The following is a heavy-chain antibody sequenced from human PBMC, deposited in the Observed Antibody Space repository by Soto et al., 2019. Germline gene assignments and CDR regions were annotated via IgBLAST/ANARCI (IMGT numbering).Heavy chain of an antibody. CDR3: ARDLGTATTAYNWFES. CDR1: GFTFSSYW. Sequence: EVQLVESGGGLVQPGGSLRLSCVASGFTFSSYWMHWLRKVPGKGLVWVSRINSEGSTTNYVDSVRGRFIISRDNANNTLYLQMNSLRAEDTAVYYCARDLGTATTAYNWFESWGQGTLVTVSS. V-gene: IGHV3-74*01. D-gene: IGHD1-1*01. J-gene: IGHJ5*01. CDR2: INSEGSTT.